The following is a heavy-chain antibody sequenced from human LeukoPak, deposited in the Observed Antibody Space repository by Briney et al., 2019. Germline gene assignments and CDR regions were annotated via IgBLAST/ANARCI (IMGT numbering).Heavy chain of an antibody. D-gene: IGHD3-22*01. CDR2: INHSGST. CDR1: GGSISSSTYY. CDR3: ATLGEYYDSSGYYYN. Sequence: SETLSLTCSVSGGSISSSTYYWGWIRQPPGKGLEWIGEINHSGSTYYNPSLKSRVTISVDSSKNQFSLKLTSVTAADTAVYYCATLGEYYDSSGYYYNWGQGTLVTVSS. J-gene: IGHJ4*02. V-gene: IGHV4-39*07.